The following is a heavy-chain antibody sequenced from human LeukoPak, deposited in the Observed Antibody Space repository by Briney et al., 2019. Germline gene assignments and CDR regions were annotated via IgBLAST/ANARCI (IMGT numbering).Heavy chain of an antibody. CDR2: IRYDGSNK. CDR1: GFTFSSYG. V-gene: IGHV3-30*02. Sequence: GGSLRLSCAASGFTFSSYGMHWVRQAPGKGLEWVAFIRYDGSNKYYADSVEGRFTISRDNSKNTLYLHMNSLRAEDTAVHYCARPAGYSNSDNLDYWGQGTLVTVSS. J-gene: IGHJ4*02. CDR3: ARPAGYSNSDNLDY. D-gene: IGHD4-11*01.